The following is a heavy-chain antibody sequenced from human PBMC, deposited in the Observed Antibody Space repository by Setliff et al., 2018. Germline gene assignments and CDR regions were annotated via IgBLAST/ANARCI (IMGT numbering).Heavy chain of an antibody. CDR1: GFTFSDYY. D-gene: IGHD3-16*01. V-gene: IGHV3-11*04. Sequence: GGSLRLSCAASGFTFSDYYMNWIRQAPGKGLEWASYISRGGNTIYYADSVKGRFTISRDNAKNSLYLQMNSLRAEDTAVYYCARDFGSHFFDYWGQGTLVTVSS. J-gene: IGHJ4*02. CDR2: ISRGGNTI. CDR3: ARDFGSHFFDY.